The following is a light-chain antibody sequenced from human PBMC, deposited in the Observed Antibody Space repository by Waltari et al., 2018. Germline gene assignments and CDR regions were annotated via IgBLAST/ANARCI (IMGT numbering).Light chain of an antibody. V-gene: IGLV1-40*01. CDR2: SQK. CDR1: RSNIGAGYD. J-gene: IGLJ2*01. Sequence: QSVLTQPPSVSGAPGQRVTISCTGSRSNIGAGYDVQWYRHLPGSAPKLLIFSQKKRPSGVPDRYSGSRSGTSASLTITGLQAEDEADYYCQSYDNGLSGVVFGGGTRLTVL. CDR3: QSYDNGLSGVV.